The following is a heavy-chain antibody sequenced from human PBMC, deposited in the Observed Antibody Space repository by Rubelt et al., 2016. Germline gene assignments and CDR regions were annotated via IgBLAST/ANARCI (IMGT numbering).Heavy chain of an antibody. D-gene: IGHD3-3*01. Sequence: GASVKVSCKASGYTFTSYGISWVRQAPGQGLEWMGWISAYNGNTNYAQKFQGRVTITADKSTSTAYMELSSLRSEDTAVYYCARDHDFWSGSTEPPLDYWGQGTLVTVSS. CDR1: GYTFTSYG. V-gene: IGHV1-18*01. CDR2: ISAYNGNT. J-gene: IGHJ4*02. CDR3: ARDHDFWSGSTEPPLDY.